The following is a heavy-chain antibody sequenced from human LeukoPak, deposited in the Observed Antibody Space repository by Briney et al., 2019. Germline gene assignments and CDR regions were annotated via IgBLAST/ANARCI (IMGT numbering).Heavy chain of an antibody. CDR3: AEMVVAASY. J-gene: IGHJ4*02. V-gene: IGHV3-48*03. Sequence: PGGSLRLSCAASGFTFSSYEMNWVRQAPGKGLEWVSYISSSGSTIYYADSVKGRFTISRDNAKNSLSLQMNSLRAEDTAVYYCAEMVVAASYWGQGTLVTVSS. D-gene: IGHD2-15*01. CDR1: GFTFSSYE. CDR2: ISSSGSTI.